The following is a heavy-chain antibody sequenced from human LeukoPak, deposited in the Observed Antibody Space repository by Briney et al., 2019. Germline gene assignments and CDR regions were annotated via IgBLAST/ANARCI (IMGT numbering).Heavy chain of an antibody. V-gene: IGHV3-23*01. CDR3: ARGAGYNYPYYFDY. CDR2: ISNNGGYT. J-gene: IGHJ4*02. Sequence: GGSLRLSCAASGFTFSSSAMSWVRQAPGKGLEWVSAISNNGGYTYYADSVQGRFTISRDNSKSTLCLQMNSLRAEDTAVYYCARGAGYNYPYYFDYWGQGTLVTVSS. CDR1: GFTFSSSA. D-gene: IGHD5-24*01.